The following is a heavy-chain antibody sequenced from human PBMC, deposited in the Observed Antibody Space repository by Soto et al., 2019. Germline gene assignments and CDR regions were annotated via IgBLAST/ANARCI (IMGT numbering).Heavy chain of an antibody. CDR1: GFTFSSYG. CDR2: ISYDGSNK. V-gene: IGHV3-30*03. CDR3: AHSGSYYAFFDY. D-gene: IGHD1-26*01. J-gene: IGHJ4*02. Sequence: QVQLVESGGGVVQPGRSLRLSCAASGFTFSSYGMRWVRQAPGKGLEWVAVISYDGSNKYYADSVKGRFTISRDNSKNTLYLQMNSLRAEDTAVYYCAHSGSYYAFFDYWGQGTLVTVSS.